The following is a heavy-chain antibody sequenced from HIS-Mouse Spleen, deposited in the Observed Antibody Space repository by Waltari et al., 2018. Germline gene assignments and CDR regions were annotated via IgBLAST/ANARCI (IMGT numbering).Heavy chain of an antibody. D-gene: IGHD6-13*01. CDR3: ARDMDGSSFILGAFDI. J-gene: IGHJ3*02. V-gene: IGHV3-7*01. CDR2: IKQDGSEK. CDR1: GFTFSSFW. Sequence: EVQLVESGGGLVQPGGSLRLSCAASGFTFSSFWMRWVRQAPGKGLEWVGNIKQDGSEKYYVDSVKGRFTISRDNAKNSLYLQMNSLRAEDTAVYYCARDMDGSSFILGAFDIWGQGTMVTVSS.